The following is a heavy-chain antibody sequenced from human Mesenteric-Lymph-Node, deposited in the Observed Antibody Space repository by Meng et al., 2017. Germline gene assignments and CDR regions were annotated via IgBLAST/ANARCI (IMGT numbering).Heavy chain of an antibody. J-gene: IGHJ4*02. CDR1: AGSISSGGYY. CDR3: ARAGSNSGYDYFDY. CDR2: IYYSGNT. V-gene: IGHV4-31*03. D-gene: IGHD5-12*01. Sequence: LRLSCTVSAGSISSGGYYWSWVRQHPGKGLEWIGYIYYSGNTYYNPSLKSRVTISVDTSKNHVALKLSSVTAADTAVYYCARAGSNSGYDYFDYWGQGTLVTVSS.